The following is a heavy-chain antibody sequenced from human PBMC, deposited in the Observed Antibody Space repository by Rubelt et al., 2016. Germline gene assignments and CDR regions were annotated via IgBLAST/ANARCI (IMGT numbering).Heavy chain of an antibody. CDR1: GYSISSGYY. CDR2: IYHSGST. J-gene: IGHJ3*02. V-gene: IGHV4-38-2*02. CDR3: ASERRMEGPTSAFDI. Sequence: QVQLQESGPGLVKPSETLSLTCTVSGYSISSGYYWGWIRQPPGKGLAWIGSIYHSGSTYYNPSLRSRVTISVDTSKNQFPRKLSSVTAADTAVYYCASERRMEGPTSAFDIWGQGTMVTVSS. D-gene: IGHD1-26*01.